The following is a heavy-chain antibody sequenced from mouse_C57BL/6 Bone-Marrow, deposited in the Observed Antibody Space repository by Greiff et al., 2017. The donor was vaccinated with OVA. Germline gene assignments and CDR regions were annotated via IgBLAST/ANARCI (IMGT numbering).Heavy chain of an antibody. D-gene: IGHD1-1*01. V-gene: IGHV5-6*01. J-gene: IGHJ2*01. CDR2: ISSGGSYT. CDR1: GFTFSSYG. CDR3: ARHGDYGSFFDH. Sequence: VQLQQSGGDLVKPGGSLKLSCAASGFTFSSYGMSWVRQTPAKRLEWVATISSGGSYTYYPDSVKGRFTISRDNAKNTLYLQMSSLKSEDTAMYYCARHGDYGSFFDHWGQGTTLTVSS.